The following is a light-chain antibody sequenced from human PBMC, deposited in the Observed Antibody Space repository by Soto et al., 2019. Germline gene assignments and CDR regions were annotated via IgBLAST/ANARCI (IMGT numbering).Light chain of an antibody. CDR1: NIGHKG. V-gene: IGLV3-21*04. J-gene: IGLJ3*02. Sequence: SYELTQPPSVSGAPGKTATISCGGNNIGHKGVHWYQQKPGQAPILVIYFDTDRPSWIPGRFSGSNSGNTATLTIARVEDGDEADYYCQVWDTNTDHRVFGGGTKLTVL. CDR3: QVWDTNTDHRV. CDR2: FDT.